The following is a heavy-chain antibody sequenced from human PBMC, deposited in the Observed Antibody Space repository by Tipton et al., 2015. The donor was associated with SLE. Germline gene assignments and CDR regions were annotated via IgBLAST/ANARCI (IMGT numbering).Heavy chain of an antibody. CDR1: GSIFSSYS. Sequence: QLVQSGAEVKKPGASVKVSCKASGSIFSSYSISWVRQAPGQGLEWMGWISAYNGNTNYAQKLQGRVTMTTDTSMTTAYMELRTLRSDDTAVYYCARFYHDSSGYVDWGQGTLVTVSS. CDR2: ISAYNGNT. V-gene: IGHV1-18*01. CDR3: ARFYHDSSGYVD. J-gene: IGHJ4*02. D-gene: IGHD3-22*01.